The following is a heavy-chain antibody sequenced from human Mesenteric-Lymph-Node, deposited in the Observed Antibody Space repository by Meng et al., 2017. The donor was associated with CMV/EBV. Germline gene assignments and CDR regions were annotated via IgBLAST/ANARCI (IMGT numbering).Heavy chain of an antibody. CDR3: ATYCTDTVCRAFDI. V-gene: IGHV3-7*01. J-gene: IGHJ3*02. Sequence: SGVTFSNYWMTWVRQAPGKGLEWLANIKHDGGETYYAASVKGRFTISRDNAKKSLFLQMNSLGADDTAVYYCATYCTDTVCRAFDIWGHGTLVTVSS. D-gene: IGHD2-8*01. CDR2: IKHDGGET. CDR1: GVTFSNYW.